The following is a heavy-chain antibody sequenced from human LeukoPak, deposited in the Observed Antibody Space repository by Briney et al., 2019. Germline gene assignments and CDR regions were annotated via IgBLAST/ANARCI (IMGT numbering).Heavy chain of an antibody. V-gene: IGHV1-8*03. J-gene: IGHJ4*02. CDR2: MNPNSGNT. CDR3: ARAYYDSSGYAYYFDY. CDR1: GGTFTSYD. Sequence: ASVKVSCKASGGTFTSYDINWVRQATGQGLEWMGWMNPNSGNTGYAQKFQGRVTITRNTSISTAYMELSSLRSEDTAVYYCARAYYDSSGYAYYFDYWGQGTLVTVSS. D-gene: IGHD3-22*01.